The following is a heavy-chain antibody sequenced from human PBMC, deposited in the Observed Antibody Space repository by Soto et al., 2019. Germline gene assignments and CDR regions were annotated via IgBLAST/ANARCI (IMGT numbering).Heavy chain of an antibody. D-gene: IGHD5-12*01. CDR3: ATWGRGYSGYDRLGLGY. CDR1: GGTFSSYA. CDR2: IIPIFGTA. Sequence: SVKVSCKASGGTFSSYAISLVRQAPGQGLEWMGGIIPIFGTANYAQKFQGRVTITADESTSTAYMELSSLRSEDTAVYYCATWGRGYSGYDRLGLGYWGQGTLVTVSS. V-gene: IGHV1-69*13. J-gene: IGHJ4*02.